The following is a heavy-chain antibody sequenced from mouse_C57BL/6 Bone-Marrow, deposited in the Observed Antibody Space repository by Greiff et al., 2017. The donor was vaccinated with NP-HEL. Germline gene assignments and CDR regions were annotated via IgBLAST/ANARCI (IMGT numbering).Heavy chain of an antibody. CDR2: IDPSDSYT. J-gene: IGHJ4*01. CDR1: GYTFNSYW. D-gene: IGHD1-1*01. V-gene: IGHV1-69*01. Sequence: QVQLQQPGAELVMPGASVKLSCKASGYTFNSYWMHWVKQRPGQGLEWIGEIDPSDSYTNYNQKFKGKSTLTVDKSSSTAYMQLSSLTSEDSAVYYCARRDGSSYIYAMDYWGQGTSVTVSS. CDR3: ARRDGSSYIYAMDY.